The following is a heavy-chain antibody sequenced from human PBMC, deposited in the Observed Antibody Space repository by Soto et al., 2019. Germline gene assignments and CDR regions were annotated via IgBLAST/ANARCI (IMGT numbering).Heavy chain of an antibody. V-gene: IGHV1-24*01. CDR3: ARVRYWTPWFDP. D-gene: IGHD2-8*01. J-gene: IGHJ5*02. CDR2: FDPEDGET. CDR1: GYTLTELS. Sequence: GASVKVSCKVSGYTLTELSMHWVRQAPGKGLEWMGGFDPEDGETIYAQKFQGRVTVTEDTSTDTAYMELSSLRSEDTAVYYCARVRYWTPWFDPWGQGTLVTVSS.